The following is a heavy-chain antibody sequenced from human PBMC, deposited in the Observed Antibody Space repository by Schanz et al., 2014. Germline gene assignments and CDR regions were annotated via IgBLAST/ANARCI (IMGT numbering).Heavy chain of an antibody. CDR1: GFSFSSYA. CDR3: ARGLIAAAGGAFDY. V-gene: IGHV3-23*01. CDR2: ISGSGAST. Sequence: EVQLLESGGGLVQPGGSLRLSCATSGFSFSSYAINWVRQAPGKGLEWVSGISGSGASTYYADSVKGRFTMSRDNSKNTLYLQMNSLRAEDTAVYYCARGLIAAAGGAFDYWGQGTLVAVSA. D-gene: IGHD6-13*01. J-gene: IGHJ4*02.